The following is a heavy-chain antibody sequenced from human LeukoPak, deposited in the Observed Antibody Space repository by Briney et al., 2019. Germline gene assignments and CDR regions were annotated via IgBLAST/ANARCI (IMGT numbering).Heavy chain of an antibody. V-gene: IGHV1-69*04. CDR3: AREVTGDAFDI. J-gene: IGHJ3*02. Sequence: SVKVSCKASGGTFSSYAISWVRQAPGQGLEWMGRIIPILGIANYAQKFQGRVTITADKSTSTAYMELSSLRSEDTAVYYCAREVTGDAFDIWGQGTMVTVSS. CDR1: GGTFSSYA. CDR2: IIPILGIA.